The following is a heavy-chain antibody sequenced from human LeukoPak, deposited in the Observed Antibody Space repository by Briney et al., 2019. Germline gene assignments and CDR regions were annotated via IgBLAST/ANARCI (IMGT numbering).Heavy chain of an antibody. V-gene: IGHV3-23*01. J-gene: IGHJ4*02. CDR1: GFTFSTYA. CDR3: AKALDSSGYPCDY. Sequence: PGGSLRLSCAASGFTFSTYAMSWVRQAPGKGLEWVSGISGSGGSTYYADSVKGRFTISRDNSQNTLYLQMNSLRAEDTAVYYCAKALDSSGYPCDYWGQGALVTVSS. CDR2: ISGSGGST. D-gene: IGHD3-22*01.